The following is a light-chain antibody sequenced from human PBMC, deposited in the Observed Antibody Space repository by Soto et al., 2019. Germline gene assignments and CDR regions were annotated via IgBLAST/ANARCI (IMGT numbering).Light chain of an antibody. J-gene: IGLJ1*01. CDR1: SGDIGAYNY. V-gene: IGLV2-11*01. Sequence: QSALTQPRSVSGSPGQSVTFSCTGTSGDIGAYNYVSWYQFHPGKAPKMIIYDVNKRPSGVPDRFSGSKSGNTASLTVSGLQAEDEADYYCSSYAGSSNVFGTGTKVTVL. CDR2: DVN. CDR3: SSYAGSSNV.